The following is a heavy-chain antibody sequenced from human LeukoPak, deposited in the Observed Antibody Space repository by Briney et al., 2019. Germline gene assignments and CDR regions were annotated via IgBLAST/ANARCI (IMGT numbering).Heavy chain of an antibody. CDR1: GFTFSSYA. D-gene: IGHD1-1*01. CDR2: ISGSGGNT. J-gene: IGHJ4*02. Sequence: GGSLRLSCAASGFTFSSYAMSWVRQAPGKGLEWVSAISGSGGNTYYADSVKGRFTISRDNSKNTLYLQMNSLRAEDTAVYYCAKARTGTRYYFDYWGQGTLVTVSS. V-gene: IGHV3-23*01. CDR3: AKARTGTRYYFDY.